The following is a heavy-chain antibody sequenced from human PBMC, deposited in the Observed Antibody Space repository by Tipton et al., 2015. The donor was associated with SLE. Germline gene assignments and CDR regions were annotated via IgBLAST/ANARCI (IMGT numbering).Heavy chain of an antibody. CDR3: ARKDSSGPGAFDI. V-gene: IGHV4-34*01. Sequence: TLSLTCAVYGGSFSGYYWSWIRQPPGKGLGWIGEINHSGSTNYNPSLKSRVTISVDTSKNQFSLKLSSVTALDTAVYYCARKDSSGPGAFDIWGQGTMVTVSS. J-gene: IGHJ3*02. D-gene: IGHD6-19*01. CDR1: GGSFSGYY. CDR2: INHSGST.